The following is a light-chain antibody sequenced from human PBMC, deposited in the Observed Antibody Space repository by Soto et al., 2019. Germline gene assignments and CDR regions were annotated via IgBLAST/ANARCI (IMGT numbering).Light chain of an antibody. CDR2: AAS. CDR1: QSISNY. V-gene: IGKV1-39*01. J-gene: IGKJ3*01. Sequence: DIQMTQSPASLSASVVERVTITCRASQSISNYLNWYQQKPGKAPSLLIYAASSLRSGVPSRCSGSGSGIDFNLTINSLQPEDFATYSCQQFFTTLFTFGPGTNVEI. CDR3: QQFFTTLFT.